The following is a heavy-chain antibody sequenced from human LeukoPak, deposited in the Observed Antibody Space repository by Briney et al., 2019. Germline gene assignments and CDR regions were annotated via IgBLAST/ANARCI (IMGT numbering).Heavy chain of an antibody. D-gene: IGHD5-12*01. CDR2: INHSGST. CDR1: GGSFSGYF. CDR3: ARIYRRKYSGYDT. Sequence: SETLSLTCAVYGGSFSGYFWSWIRLLPGKGLEWIGEINHSGSTNYNPSLKSRVTISVDTSKNQFSLKLSSVTAADTAVYYCARIYRRKYSGYDTWGQGTLVTVSS. V-gene: IGHV4-34*01. J-gene: IGHJ5*02.